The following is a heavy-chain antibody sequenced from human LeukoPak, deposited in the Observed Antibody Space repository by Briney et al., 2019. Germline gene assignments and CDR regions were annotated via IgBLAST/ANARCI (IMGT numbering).Heavy chain of an antibody. V-gene: IGHV3-30*02. CDR3: AKDVGMIGYSSGGSCYAIDY. D-gene: IGHD2-15*01. Sequence: DSVKGRFTISRDNSKNTLYLQMNSLRAEDTAVYYCAKDVGMIGYSSGGSCYAIDYWGQGTLVTVSS. J-gene: IGHJ4*02.